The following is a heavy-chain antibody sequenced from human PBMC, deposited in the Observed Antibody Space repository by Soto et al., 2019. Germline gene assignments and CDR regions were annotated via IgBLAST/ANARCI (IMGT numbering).Heavy chain of an antibody. Sequence: EEQLLESGGGLVQPGGSLTLSCAASGFTFSDYTMSWVRQAPGKVLECVSVILSDHNTYYADSVRGRFTISRDNSKNTLYLEMNSLRAEDTAVYYCARRTSGYFGYWGQGTLVTVSS. CDR3: ARRTSGYFGY. J-gene: IGHJ4*02. CDR1: GFTFSDYT. V-gene: IGHV3-23*03. D-gene: IGHD6-19*01. CDR2: ILSDHNT.